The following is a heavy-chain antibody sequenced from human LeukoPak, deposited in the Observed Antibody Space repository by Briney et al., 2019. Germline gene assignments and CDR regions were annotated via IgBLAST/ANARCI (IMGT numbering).Heavy chain of an antibody. CDR2: ISSSSSYI. CDR3: ARGGRGYSYGYH. D-gene: IGHD5-18*01. Sequence: GGSLRLSCAASGFTFSSYSMNWVRQAPGKGLEWVSSISSSSSYIYYADSVKGRFTISRDNAKNPLYLQMNSLRAEDTAVYYCARGGRGYSYGYHWGQGTLVTVSS. CDR1: GFTFSSYS. V-gene: IGHV3-21*01. J-gene: IGHJ5*02.